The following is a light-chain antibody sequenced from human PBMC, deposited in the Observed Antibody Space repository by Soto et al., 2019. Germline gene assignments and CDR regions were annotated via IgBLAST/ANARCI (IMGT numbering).Light chain of an antibody. V-gene: IGKV1-5*03. J-gene: IGKJ1*01. CDR3: QQYNTFWT. CDR2: KAS. Sequence: DIQMTQSPSTLSASVGDRVTITCRACQSISGLLAWYQQKPGKAPKLLIYKASGLESGVPSRFSGSGSGTEFTLTINGLQPDDFATYYCQQYNTFWTFGQGTKVEVK. CDR1: QSISGL.